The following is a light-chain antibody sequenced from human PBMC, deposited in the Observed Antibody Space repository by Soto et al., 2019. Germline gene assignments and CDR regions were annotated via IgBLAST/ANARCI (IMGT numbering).Light chain of an antibody. CDR1: SGHSSYA. V-gene: IGLV4-69*01. CDR3: QTWGTGIHV. Sequence: QLVLTQSPSASASLGASVKLTCTLSSGHSSYAIAWHQQQPEKGPRYLMKLNSDGSHSKGDRIPDRFSGSSSGAERYLTNSSLQAEDEADYYCQTWGTGIHVFGTGTKVTVL. CDR2: LNSDGSH. J-gene: IGLJ1*01.